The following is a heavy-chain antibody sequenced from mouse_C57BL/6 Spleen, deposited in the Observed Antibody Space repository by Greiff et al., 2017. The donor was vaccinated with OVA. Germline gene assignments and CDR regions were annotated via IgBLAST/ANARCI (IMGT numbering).Heavy chain of an antibody. CDR1: GFTFSDYY. CDR2: ISNGGGST. Sequence: EVMLVESGGGLVQPGGSLKLSCAASGFTFSDYYMYWVRQTPEKRLEWVAYISNGGGSTYYPDTVNGRFTISGDNAKNTLYLQMSRLKSEDTAMYYGARQDSSGYYFDYWGQGTTLTVSS. CDR3: ARQDSSGYYFDY. V-gene: IGHV5-12*01. J-gene: IGHJ2*01. D-gene: IGHD3-2*02.